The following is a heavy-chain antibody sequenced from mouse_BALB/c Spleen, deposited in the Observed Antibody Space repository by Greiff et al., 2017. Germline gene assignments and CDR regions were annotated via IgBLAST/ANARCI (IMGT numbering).Heavy chain of an antibody. CDR1: GYSFTGYN. CDR2: IDPYYGGT. D-gene: IGHD1-1*01. V-gene: IGHV1-39*01. Sequence: EVQLVESGPELEKPGASVKISCKASGYSFTGYNMNWVEQSNGKSLEWIGNIDPYYGGTSYNQKFKGKATLTVDKSSSTAYMQLKSLTSEDSAVYYCARGSYYGSSYVSRRAYWYFDVWGAGTTVTVSS. J-gene: IGHJ1*01. CDR3: ARGSYYGSSYVSRRAYWYFDV.